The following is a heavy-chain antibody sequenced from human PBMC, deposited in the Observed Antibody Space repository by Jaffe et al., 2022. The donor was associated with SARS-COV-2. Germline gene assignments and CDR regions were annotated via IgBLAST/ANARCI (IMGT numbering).Heavy chain of an antibody. CDR3: ARGRATIVVVPAADSDSGNAFDI. CDR1: GGSFSGYY. J-gene: IGHJ3*02. V-gene: IGHV4-34*01. CDR2: INHSGST. Sequence: QVQLQQWGAGLLKPSETLSLTCAVYGGSFSGYYWSWIRQPPGKGLEWIGEINHSGSTNYNPSLKSRVTISVDTSKNQFSLKLSSVTAADTAVYYCARGRATIVVVPAADSDSGNAFDIWGQGTMVTVSS. D-gene: IGHD2-2*01.